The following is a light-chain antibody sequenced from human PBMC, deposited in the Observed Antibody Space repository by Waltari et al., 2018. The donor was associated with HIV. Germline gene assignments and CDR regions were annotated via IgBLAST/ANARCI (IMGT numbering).Light chain of an antibody. Sequence: QSALTQPPSASGSPGQSVTISFTGSSSDIGGYNYVSWYQQRPGKAPRLLIYEVNRRPSGVPDRFSGSKSGNTASLTVSGLQAEDEADYYCSSYAGSNNLGVFGTGTRVSVL. CDR3: SSYAGSNNLGV. V-gene: IGLV2-8*01. CDR2: EVN. CDR1: SSDIGGYNY. J-gene: IGLJ1*01.